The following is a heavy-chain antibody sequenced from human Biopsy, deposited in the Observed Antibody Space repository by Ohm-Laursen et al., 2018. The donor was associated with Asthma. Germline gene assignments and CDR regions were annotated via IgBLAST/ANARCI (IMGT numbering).Heavy chain of an antibody. Sequence: SDTLSLTCSLSSGSGGYMRSGNYYWGWIRQPPGKGLEWIGSIYYSGTTYYNPSPESRVTVSADTSKNQFSLKLTSVTAADTAVYYCVRGSSSWHHGPFHYYYGLDVWGQRTTATVSS. CDR2: IYYSGTT. CDR1: SGSGGYMRSGNYY. V-gene: IGHV4-39*01. CDR3: VRGSSSWHHGPFHYYYGLDV. J-gene: IGHJ6*02. D-gene: IGHD6-13*01.